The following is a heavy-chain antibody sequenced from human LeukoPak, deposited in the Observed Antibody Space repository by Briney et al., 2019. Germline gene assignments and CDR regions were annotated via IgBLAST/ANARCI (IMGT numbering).Heavy chain of an antibody. CDR3: ARTRYYYNSRSYGAPYYFDY. Sequence: GSLRLSCAASGFTFSSYWTSWVRQAPGKGLEWIGSIYYSGSTYYNPSLKSRVTISVDTSKNQFSLKLSSVTAADTAVYYCARTRYYYNSRSYGAPYYFDYWGQGTLVTVSS. CDR1: GFTFSSYW. D-gene: IGHD3-10*01. V-gene: IGHV4-39*01. CDR2: IYYSGST. J-gene: IGHJ4*02.